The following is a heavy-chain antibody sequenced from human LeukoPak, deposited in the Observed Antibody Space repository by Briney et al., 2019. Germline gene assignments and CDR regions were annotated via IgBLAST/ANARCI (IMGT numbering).Heavy chain of an antibody. D-gene: IGHD4-17*01. V-gene: IGHV1-8*01. Sequence: ASVKVSCKASGYTFTSYDINWVRQATGQGLEWMGWMNPNSGNTGYAQKFQGRVTMTRNTSISTAYMELSSLRSEDTAVYYCARGRDGDYDGNWYYYYGMDVWGQGTRSPSP. CDR2: MNPNSGNT. CDR1: GYTFTSYD. J-gene: IGHJ6*02. CDR3: ARGRDGDYDGNWYYYYGMDV.